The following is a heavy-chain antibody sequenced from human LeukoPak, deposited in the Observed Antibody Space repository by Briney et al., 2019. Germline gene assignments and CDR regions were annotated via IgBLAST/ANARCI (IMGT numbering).Heavy chain of an antibody. CDR1: GFTFSSYG. CDR3: AKRDSSSWPFDY. Sequence: GGSLRLSCAASGFTFSSYGMHWVRQAPGKGLEWVAFIRYDGSNKYYADSVKGRFTISRDNSKNTLYLQMNSLRAEDTAVYYCAKRDSSSWPFDYWGQGTLVTVSS. CDR2: IRYDGSNK. D-gene: IGHD6-13*01. J-gene: IGHJ4*02. V-gene: IGHV3-30*02.